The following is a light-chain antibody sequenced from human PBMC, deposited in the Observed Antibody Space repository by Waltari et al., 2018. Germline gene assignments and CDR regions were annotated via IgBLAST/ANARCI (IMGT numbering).Light chain of an antibody. CDR2: NNT. CDR3: ASWDDRLNGYV. V-gene: IGLV1-44*01. J-gene: IGLJ1*01. CDR1: NSNIGSNT. Sequence: QSVLTQPPSASATPGQRVTISCSGRNSNIGSNTVHWYQQLPGTAPKFLIYNNTPRPSGVPARFSGSKAGPSAFLAISGLQSEDEADYYCASWDDRLNGYVLGTGTKVTAL.